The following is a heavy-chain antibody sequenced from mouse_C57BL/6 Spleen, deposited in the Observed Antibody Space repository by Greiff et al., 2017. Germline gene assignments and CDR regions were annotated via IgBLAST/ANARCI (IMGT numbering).Heavy chain of an antibody. V-gene: IGHV5-6*01. Sequence: EVQRVESGGDLVKPGGSLKLSCAASGFTFSSYGMSWVRQTPDKRLEWVATISSGGSYTEYPDSVKGRFTISRDNAKNTLYLQMSSLKSEDTAMYYCARAGDDGYYRGEYAMDYWGQGTSVTVSS. CDR1: GFTFSSYG. D-gene: IGHD2-3*01. CDR3: ARAGDDGYYRGEYAMDY. CDR2: ISSGGSYT. J-gene: IGHJ4*01.